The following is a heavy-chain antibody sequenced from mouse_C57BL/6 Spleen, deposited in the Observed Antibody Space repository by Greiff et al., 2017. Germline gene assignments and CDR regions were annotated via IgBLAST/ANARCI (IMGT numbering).Heavy chain of an antibody. CDR3: ARHDTTGGRYFDV. D-gene: IGHD1-1*01. CDR2: INSDGGST. Sequence: EVKVEESGGGLVQPGESLKLSCESNEYEFPSHDMSWVRKTPEKRLELVAAINSDGGSTYYPDTMERRFILSRDNTKKTLYLQMSSLRSEDTALYYCARHDTTGGRYFDVWGTGTTVTVAS. CDR1: EYEFPSHD. J-gene: IGHJ1*03. V-gene: IGHV5-2*01.